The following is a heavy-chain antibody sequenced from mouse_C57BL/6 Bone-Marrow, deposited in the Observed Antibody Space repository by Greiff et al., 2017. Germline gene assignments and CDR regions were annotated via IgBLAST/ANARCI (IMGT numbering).Heavy chain of an antibody. D-gene: IGHD2-3*01. CDR3: ARSGGYDGDYRGYAMDY. Sequence: QVQLQQPGAELVKPGASVKMSCKASGYTFTSYWITWVKQRPGQGLEWIGDIYPGSGSTNYNEKFKSKATLTVDTSSSTAYMQLSSLTSGDSAVYDGARSGGYDGDYRGYAMDYWGQGTSVTVSS. CDR1: GYTFTSYW. J-gene: IGHJ4*01. CDR2: IYPGSGST. V-gene: IGHV1-55*01.